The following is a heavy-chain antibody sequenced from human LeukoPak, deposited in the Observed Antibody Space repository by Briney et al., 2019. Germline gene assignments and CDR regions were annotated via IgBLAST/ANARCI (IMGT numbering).Heavy chain of an antibody. Sequence: GVSLRLSCAASGFTFSSYAMSGVRQAPGKGLECGSAISGSGGSTYYADSVKVRFTISRDNSKNTLYLKMNSVRAEEKAVYYCAKVDVDYWGQGTLVTVSS. CDR2: ISGSGGST. V-gene: IGHV3-23*01. CDR3: AKVDVDY. J-gene: IGHJ4*02. CDR1: GFTFSSYA.